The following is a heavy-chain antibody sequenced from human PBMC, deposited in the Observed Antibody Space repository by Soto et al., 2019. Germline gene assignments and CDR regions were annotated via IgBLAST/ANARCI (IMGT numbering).Heavy chain of an antibody. V-gene: IGHV1-69*12. D-gene: IGHD2-2*01. J-gene: IGHJ6*02. CDR2: FTPTFDTA. CDR1: EGTFSSFA. Sequence: QVQLVQPGAEVKKPGSSVKVSCKTSEGTFSSFAISWVRQAPEQGLEWLGGFTPTFDTANYAQKFQGRVTITADESTSTAYMELSSLRSEDTAVYYCARHDCISTSCYYYYYYSMDVWGQGTTVTVSS. CDR3: ARHDCISTSCYYYYYYSMDV.